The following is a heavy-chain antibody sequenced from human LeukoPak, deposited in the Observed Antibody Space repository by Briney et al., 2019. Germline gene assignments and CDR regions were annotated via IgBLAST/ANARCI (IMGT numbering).Heavy chain of an antibody. CDR3: ARGAVVVPAAHYYYYYYMDV. J-gene: IGHJ6*03. CDR1: GGTFSSYA. Sequence: SVKVSCKASGGTFSSYAISWVRQAPGQGLEWMGGIIPILGTANYAQKFQGRVTITTDESTSTAYMELSGLRSEDTAVYYCARGAVVVPAAHYYYYYYMDVWGKGTTVTVSS. CDR2: IIPILGTA. V-gene: IGHV1-69*05. D-gene: IGHD2-2*01.